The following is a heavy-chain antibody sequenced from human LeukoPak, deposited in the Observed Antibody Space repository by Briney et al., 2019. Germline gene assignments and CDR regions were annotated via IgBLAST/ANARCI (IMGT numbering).Heavy chain of an antibody. CDR2: INDNGRST. CDR3: VKYSSGWYYDY. D-gene: IGHD6-19*01. CDR1: GFTFSKYA. Sequence: GGSLRLSCSASGFTFSKYAMHWVRQAPGKGLKYVSAINDNGRSTYYADSVKGRFSISRDNSKSTLYLQMSSLRTEDTAVYYCVKYSSGWYYDYWGQGTLVTVSS. V-gene: IGHV3-64D*09. J-gene: IGHJ4*02.